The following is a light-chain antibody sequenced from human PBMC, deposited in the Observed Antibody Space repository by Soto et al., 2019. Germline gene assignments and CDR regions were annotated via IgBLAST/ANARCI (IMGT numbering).Light chain of an antibody. CDR3: QSYDSSLSTAI. Sequence: QSVLTQPPSVSGTPGQSISISCTGTSSNIGAEYDVHWYQQLPGTAPRLLIFGNNNRPSGVPDRFSGSKSGTSASRAITGLQAEDEAIYYCQSYDSSLSTAIFGAGTKLTVL. CDR1: SSNIGAEYD. J-gene: IGLJ2*01. V-gene: IGLV1-40*01. CDR2: GNN.